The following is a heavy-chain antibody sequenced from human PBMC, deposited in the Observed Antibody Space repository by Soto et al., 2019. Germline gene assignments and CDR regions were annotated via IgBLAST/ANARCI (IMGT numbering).Heavy chain of an antibody. V-gene: IGHV1-18*04. D-gene: IGHD6-6*01. Sequence: GASVKVSCKASDYTFTNYGINWVRQAPGQGLEWMGWITAYNGNTNYAQKFLGRVTMTTDTSTRPAYMELSSLRSDDTAVHYCARDFSNSSSTGGGYWGQGTLVTVAS. CDR2: ITAYNGNT. CDR3: ARDFSNSSSTGGGY. J-gene: IGHJ4*02. CDR1: DYTFTNYG.